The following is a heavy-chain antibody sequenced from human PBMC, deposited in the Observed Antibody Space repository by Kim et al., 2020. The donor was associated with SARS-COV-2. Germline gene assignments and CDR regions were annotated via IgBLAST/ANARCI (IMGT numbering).Heavy chain of an antibody. D-gene: IGHD1-26*01. Sequence: SVKVSCKASGGTFSSYAISWVRQAPGQGLEWMGGIIPIFGTANYAQKFQGRVTITADESTSTAYMELSSLRSEDTAVYYCAREGEWELRGNFDYWGQGTLVTISS. CDR1: GGTFSSYA. CDR3: AREGEWELRGNFDY. V-gene: IGHV1-69*13. CDR2: IIPIFGTA. J-gene: IGHJ4*02.